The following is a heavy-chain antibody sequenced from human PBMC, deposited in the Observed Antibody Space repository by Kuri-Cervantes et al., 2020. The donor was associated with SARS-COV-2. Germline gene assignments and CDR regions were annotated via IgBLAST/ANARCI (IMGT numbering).Heavy chain of an antibody. CDR1: GFTFSSYS. Sequence: GESLKISCAASGFTFSSYSVNWVRQAPGKGLEWVGFVRRDGSNYYYADSVKGRFTISRDNSKNSLYLEMNSLRPEDTAVYYCAKVETANLDYWGQGTLVTVSS. CDR2: VRRDGSNY. D-gene: IGHD3-3*01. V-gene: IGHV3-30*02. CDR3: AKVETANLDY. J-gene: IGHJ4*02.